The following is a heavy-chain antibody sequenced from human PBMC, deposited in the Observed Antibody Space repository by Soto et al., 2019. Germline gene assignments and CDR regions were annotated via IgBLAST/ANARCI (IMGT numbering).Heavy chain of an antibody. CDR3: ARRV. CDR2: IGAGGGDT. Sequence: GGSLRLSCVTSGFTSSNYPMNWVRQAPGKGLEWVSGIGAGGGDTYYADSVKGRFTIFRDNSKNSVYLQMNSLRAEDTAVYYCARRVWGQGTLVTVSS. CDR1: GFTSSNYP. V-gene: IGHV3-23*01. J-gene: IGHJ4*02.